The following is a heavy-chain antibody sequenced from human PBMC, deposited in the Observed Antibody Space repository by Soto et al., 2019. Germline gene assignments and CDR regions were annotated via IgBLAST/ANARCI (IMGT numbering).Heavy chain of an antibody. CDR3: ARTYSSGWYGGDYCFDY. D-gene: IGHD6-19*01. CDR2: IYYSGST. CDR1: GGSISSYY. J-gene: IGHJ4*02. V-gene: IGHV4-59*01. Sequence: PSATLSLTCTVSGGSISSYYWSWIRQPPGKGLEWIGYIYYSGSTNYNPSLKSRVTISVDTSKNQFSLKLSSVTAADTAVYYCARTYSSGWYGGDYCFDYWGQGTLVTVSS.